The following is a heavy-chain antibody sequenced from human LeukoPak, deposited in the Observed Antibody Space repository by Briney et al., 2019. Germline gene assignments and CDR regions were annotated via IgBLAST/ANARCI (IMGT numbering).Heavy chain of an antibody. CDR2: ITSNGGST. CDR1: GFTFSSYN. D-gene: IGHD5-24*01. V-gene: IGHV3-64*01. Sequence: GSLRLSCAASGFTFSSYNMHWVRQAPGKGLEYVSAITSNGGSTYYANSVKGRFTISRDNPKNTLYLQMGSLGAEDMAVYYCARSNNGYSDSWGQGTLVTVSS. J-gene: IGHJ4*02. CDR3: ARSNNGYSDS.